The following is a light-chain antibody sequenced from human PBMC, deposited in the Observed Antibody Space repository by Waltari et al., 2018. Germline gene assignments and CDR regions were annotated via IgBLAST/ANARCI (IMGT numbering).Light chain of an antibody. CDR2: DNN. V-gene: IGLV1-51*02. CDR1: TSNIGNNF. Sequence: QSVLTQPPSVSAAPGQQVTISCSGSTSNIGNNFVSWYQQLPGAAPRLLIYDNNKRLSGIPDRFSASKSDTSATLGITGLQTGDEADYYCGAWDSRLSAVVFGGGTKLTVL. J-gene: IGLJ2*01. CDR3: GAWDSRLSAVV.